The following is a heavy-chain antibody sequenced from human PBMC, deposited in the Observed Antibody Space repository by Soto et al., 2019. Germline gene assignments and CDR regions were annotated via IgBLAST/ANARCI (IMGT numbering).Heavy chain of an antibody. Sequence: PVKVSCKASGGPFSSYAISWVRQAPGQGLEWMGGIIPIFGTANYAQKFQGRVTITADESTSTAYMELSSRRSEDTAVYYCASPYYYDSSGYYYWGQGTLVTVSS. CDR1: GGPFSSYA. J-gene: IGHJ4*02. CDR2: IIPIFGTA. V-gene: IGHV1-69*13. D-gene: IGHD3-22*01. CDR3: ASPYYYDSSGYYY.